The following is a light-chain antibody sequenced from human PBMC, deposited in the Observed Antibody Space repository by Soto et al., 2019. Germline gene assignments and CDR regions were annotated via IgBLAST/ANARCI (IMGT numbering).Light chain of an antibody. CDR3: SSRTTSNPYV. V-gene: IGLV2-14*01. CDR2: EFS. CDR1: SSDIGAYNS. J-gene: IGLJ1*01. Sequence: QSALTQPASVSGSPGQSITISCTGTSSDIGAYNSVSWYQQHPGKAPKLMIYEFSNRPSGVSNRFSASKSGNTASLTISGLQCEYEADYYCSSRTTSNPYVLGTGTKVTVL.